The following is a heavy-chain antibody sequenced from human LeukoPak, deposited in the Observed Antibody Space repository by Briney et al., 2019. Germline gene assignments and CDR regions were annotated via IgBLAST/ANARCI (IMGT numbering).Heavy chain of an antibody. CDR1: GYNSTTYW. V-gene: IGHV5-51*01. J-gene: IGHJ4*02. D-gene: IGHD5-24*01. CDR3: ARRHVYNYFFDY. Sequence: GESLKISLKGSGYNSTTYWIGWVRQIPGKGLEWMGIIYPGDSETRYSPSFQGQVTISADKSISTAYLQWSSLKASDTAMYYCARRHVYNYFFDYWGQGTLVTVSS. CDR2: IYPGDSET.